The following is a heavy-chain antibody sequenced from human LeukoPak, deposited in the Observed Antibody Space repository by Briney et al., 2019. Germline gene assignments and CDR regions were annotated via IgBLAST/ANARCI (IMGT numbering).Heavy chain of an antibody. V-gene: IGHV3-74*01. D-gene: IGHD6-19*01. CDR2: VKSDGTIT. J-gene: IGHJ4*02. Sequence: GGSLRLSCAAAGFTFSNYWMHWVRQSQGKGLVWVSRVKSDGTITSYADSVKGRFTISRDNAKNTLYLQMNSLRVEDTAVYYCVRVMPVAGSDSWGQGTLVTVSS. CDR3: VRVMPVAGSDS. CDR1: GFTFSNYW.